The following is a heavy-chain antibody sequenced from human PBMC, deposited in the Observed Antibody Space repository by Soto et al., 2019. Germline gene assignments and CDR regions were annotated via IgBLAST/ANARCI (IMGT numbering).Heavy chain of an antibody. CDR2: IDPSDSYT. D-gene: IGHD3-9*01. V-gene: IGHV5-10-1*01. Sequence: PGESLKISCEGSGYSFTNYWISWVRQTPGKGLEWMGRIDPSDSYTKYSPSFQGHVTISADKSTNTAFLQWSSLQASDTAIYYCAREVDTLGWCDPWGQGALLTVSS. CDR3: AREVDTLGWCDP. J-gene: IGHJ5*02. CDR1: GYSFTNYW.